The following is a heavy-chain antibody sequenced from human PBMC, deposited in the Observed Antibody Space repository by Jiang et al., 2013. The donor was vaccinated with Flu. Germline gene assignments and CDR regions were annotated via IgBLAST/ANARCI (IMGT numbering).Heavy chain of an antibody. CDR2: ISSSSSTI. CDR1: GFTFSSYS. D-gene: IGHD1-26*01. J-gene: IGHJ4*02. V-gene: IGHV3-48*01. Sequence: QLLESGGGLVQPGGSLRLSCAASGFTFSSYSMNWVRQAPGKGLEWVSYISSSSSTIYYADSVKGRFTISRDNSKNTLYLQMNSLRAEDTAVYYCAKARGKWEPTGDYWGQGTLVTVSS. CDR3: AKARGKWEPTGDY.